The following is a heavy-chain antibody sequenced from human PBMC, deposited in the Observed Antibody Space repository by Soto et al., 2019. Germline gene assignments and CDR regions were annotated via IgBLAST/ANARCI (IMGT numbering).Heavy chain of an antibody. CDR3: ARDRAVVGAGYYYYGMDV. CDR2: IWYDGSNK. CDR1: GFTFSSYG. D-gene: IGHD1-26*01. V-gene: IGHV3-33*01. J-gene: IGHJ6*02. Sequence: GGSLRLSCSASGFTFSSYGMHWVRQAPGKGLEWVAVIWYDGSNKYYADSVKGRFTISRDNSKNTLYLQMNSLRAEDTAVYYCARDRAVVGAGYYYYGMDVWGQGNTVTVSS.